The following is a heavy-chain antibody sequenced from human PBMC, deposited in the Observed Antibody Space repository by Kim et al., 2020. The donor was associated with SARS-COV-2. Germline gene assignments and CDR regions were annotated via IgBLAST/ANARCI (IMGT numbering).Heavy chain of an antibody. CDR2: IIPILGIA. D-gene: IGHD2-15*01. Sequence: SVKVSCKASGGTFSSYAISWVRQAPGQGLEWMGRIIPILGIANYAQKFQGRVTITADKSTSTAYMELSSLRSEDTAVYYCASNIVVVVAATGGYFDYWGQGTLVTVSS. V-gene: IGHV1-69*04. CDR1: GGTFSSYA. J-gene: IGHJ4*02. CDR3: ASNIVVVVAATGGYFDY.